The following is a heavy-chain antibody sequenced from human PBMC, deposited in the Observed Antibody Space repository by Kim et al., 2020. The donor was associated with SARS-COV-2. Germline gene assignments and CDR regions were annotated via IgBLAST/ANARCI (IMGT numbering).Heavy chain of an antibody. J-gene: IGHJ4*02. V-gene: IGHV3-15*01. D-gene: IGHD2-2*01. CDR2: IKSKSDGGTA. CDR1: GIPFSNAW. CDR3: TTVSMR. Sequence: GGSLRLSCAVSGIPFSNAWFNWVRQAPGKGLEWVGRIKSKSDGGTADLAAPVKGRFAISRADSKNTLYLLMNSLRTDDSAVYYCTTVSMRWGQGTLVTVS.